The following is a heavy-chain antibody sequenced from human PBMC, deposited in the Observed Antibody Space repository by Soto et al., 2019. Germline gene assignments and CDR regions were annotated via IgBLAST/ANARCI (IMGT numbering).Heavy chain of an antibody. Sequence: QVQLVESGGGVVQPGRSLRLSCAASGFTFSSYGMHWVRQAPGKGLEWVAVISYDGSNKYYADSVKGRFTISRDNSKNTLYLQMNSLRAEDTAVYYCAKSGMGYGHGGNSGDAEYFQHWGQGTLVTVSS. CDR3: AKSGMGYGHGGNSGDAEYFQH. CDR2: ISYDGSNK. CDR1: GFTFSSYG. J-gene: IGHJ1*01. V-gene: IGHV3-30*18. D-gene: IGHD2-21*02.